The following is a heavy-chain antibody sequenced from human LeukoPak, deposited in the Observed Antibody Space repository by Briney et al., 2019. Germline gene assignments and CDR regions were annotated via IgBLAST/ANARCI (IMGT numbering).Heavy chain of an antibody. D-gene: IGHD3-10*02. CDR2: ISFDGSSK. J-gene: IGHJ4*02. CDR1: GFTFSSYA. V-gene: IGHV3-30*04. CDR3: AREDGDVPGKDY. Sequence: PGGSLRLSCAASGFTFSSYAMHWVRQAPGKGLEGVALISFDGSSKWYADSVKGRFTITRDNSKNTLSLQMNSLRPEDTAVYYCAREDGDVPGKDYWGQGTLVTVSS.